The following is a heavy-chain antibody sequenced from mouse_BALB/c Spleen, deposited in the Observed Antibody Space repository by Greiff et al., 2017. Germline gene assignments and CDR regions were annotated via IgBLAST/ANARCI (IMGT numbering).Heavy chain of an antibody. CDR2: INPGGGYT. CDR1: GYTFTNYW. V-gene: IGHV1-63*01. J-gene: IGHJ4*01. CDR3: ARGGYYCAMDY. Sequence: VQLQQSGAELVRPGTSVKLSCKASGYTFTNYWLGWVKQSPGHGLEWIGDINPGGGYTYYNEKFKGQATLTADKSSSTPFMQLSSLTSEDSAVYFCARGGYYCAMDYWGQGTSVTVSS.